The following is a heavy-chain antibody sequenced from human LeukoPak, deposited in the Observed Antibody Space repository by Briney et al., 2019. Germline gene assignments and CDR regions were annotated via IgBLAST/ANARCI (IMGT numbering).Heavy chain of an antibody. Sequence: GGSLRLSCAASGFTFSSYGTHWVRQAPGKGLEWVAVISYDGSNKYYADSVKGRFTISRDNSKNTLYLQMNSLRAEDTAVYYCAKDSVGPDYWGQGTLVTVSS. CDR1: GFTFSSYG. D-gene: IGHD2-15*01. CDR3: AKDSVGPDY. J-gene: IGHJ4*02. V-gene: IGHV3-30*18. CDR2: ISYDGSNK.